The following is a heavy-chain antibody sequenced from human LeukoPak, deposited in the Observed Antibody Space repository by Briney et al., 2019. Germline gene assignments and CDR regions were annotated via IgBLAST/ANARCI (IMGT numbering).Heavy chain of an antibody. CDR3: ATDYQASGATKGGSFDY. D-gene: IGHD1-26*01. Sequence: ASVKVSCKVSGYTLTELSMHWVRQAPGKGLEWMGGFDPEDGETIYAQKFQGRVTMTEDTSTDTAYMELSSLRSEDTSVYYCATDYQASGATKGGSFDYWGQGTLVTVSS. CDR2: FDPEDGET. CDR1: GYTLTELS. J-gene: IGHJ4*02. V-gene: IGHV1-24*01.